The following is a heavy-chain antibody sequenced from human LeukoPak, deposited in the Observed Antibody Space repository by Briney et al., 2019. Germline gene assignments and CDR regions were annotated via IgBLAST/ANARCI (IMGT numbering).Heavy chain of an antibody. D-gene: IGHD3-10*01. CDR3: TTGAGGSDDGFDI. CDR1: GFTFSNAW. V-gene: IGHV3-15*01. J-gene: IGHJ3*02. Sequence: GGSLRLSCAASGFTFSNAWMSWVRQAPGKGLEWVGRVKSKTDGGTTDYAAPVKGRFTISRDDSKNTLYLQMNSLKTEDTAVYYCTTGAGGSDDGFDIWGQGTMVTVSS. CDR2: VKSKTDGGTT.